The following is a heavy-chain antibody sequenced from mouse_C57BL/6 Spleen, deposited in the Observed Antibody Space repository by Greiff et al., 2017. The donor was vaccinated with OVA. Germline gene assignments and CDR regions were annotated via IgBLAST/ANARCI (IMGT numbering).Heavy chain of an antibody. CDR2: IRSKSNNYAT. J-gene: IGHJ3*01. CDR1: GFSFNTYA. Sequence: EVQVVESGGGLVQPKGSLKLSCAASGFSFNTYAMNWVRQAPGKGLEWVARIRSKSNNYATYYADSVKDRFTISRDDSESMLYLQMNNLKTEDTAMYYCVRASGSSYGGWFAYWGQGTLVTVSA. V-gene: IGHV10-1*01. D-gene: IGHD1-1*01. CDR3: VRASGSSYGGWFAY.